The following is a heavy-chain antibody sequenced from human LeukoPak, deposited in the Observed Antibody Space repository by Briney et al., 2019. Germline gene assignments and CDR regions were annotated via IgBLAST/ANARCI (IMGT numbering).Heavy chain of an antibody. CDR3: ASGRSVFWSGYYGENYFDY. CDR2: INPNSGGT. V-gene: IGHV1-2*02. CDR1: GYTFTGYY. D-gene: IGHD3-3*01. Sequence: ASVTVSCKASGYTFTGYYMHWVRQAPGQGLEWMGWINPNSGGTNYAQKFQGRVTMTRDTSISTAYMELSRLRSDDTAVYYCASGRSVFWSGYYGENYFDYWGQGTLVTVSS. J-gene: IGHJ4*02.